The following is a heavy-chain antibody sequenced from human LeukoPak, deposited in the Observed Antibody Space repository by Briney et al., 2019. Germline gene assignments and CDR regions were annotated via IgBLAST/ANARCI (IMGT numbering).Heavy chain of an antibody. Sequence: GGSLRLSCAASGFTFRSYGMHWVRQAPGKGLEWVTVICFDGGRTDYLDSVKGRFTISRDNSKSTLFLQMNSLRAEDSAIYYCARGTADGRDGYNNVFDYWGQGTLVTVSS. CDR1: GFTFRSYG. D-gene: IGHD4-4*01. CDR2: ICFDGGRT. CDR3: ARGTADGRDGYNNVFDY. V-gene: IGHV3-33*01. J-gene: IGHJ4*02.